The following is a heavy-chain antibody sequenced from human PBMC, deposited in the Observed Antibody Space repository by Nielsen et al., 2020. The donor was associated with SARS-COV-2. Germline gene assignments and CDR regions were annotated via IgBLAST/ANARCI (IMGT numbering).Heavy chain of an antibody. Sequence: WLRQPPGKGLEWIGYIYYSGSTYYNPSLKSRVTILVDTSKNQFSLKLSSVTAADTALYYCARERVGGITIFGVVTRYGMDVWGQGTTVTVSS. D-gene: IGHD3-3*01. CDR3: ARERVGGITIFGVVTRYGMDV. V-gene: IGHV4-30-4*01. J-gene: IGHJ6*02. CDR2: IYYSGST.